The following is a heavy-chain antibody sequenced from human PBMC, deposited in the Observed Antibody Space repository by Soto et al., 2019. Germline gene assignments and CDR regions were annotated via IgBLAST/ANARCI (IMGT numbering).Heavy chain of an antibody. CDR1: GFTFSSYA. CDR3: AKDVGDRFLDY. Sequence: GGSLRLSCAASGFTFSSYAMNWVRQAPGKGLEWVSGISGSGGSTYHADSVKGRFTISRDNSKNTLYLQMNSLRAEDTAIYYCAKDVGDRFLDYWGQGTLVTVSS. D-gene: IGHD3-3*01. J-gene: IGHJ4*02. V-gene: IGHV3-23*01. CDR2: ISGSGGST.